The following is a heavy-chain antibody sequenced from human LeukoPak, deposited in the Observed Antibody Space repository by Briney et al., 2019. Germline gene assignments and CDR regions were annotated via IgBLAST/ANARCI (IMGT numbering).Heavy chain of an antibody. Sequence: ASVKVSCKVSGYTLTELSMHWVRQAPGKGLEWMGGFDPEDGETIYAQKFQGRVTMTEDTPTDTAYMELSSLRSEDTAVYYCAVLATTLYYYGMDVWGQGTTVTVSS. CDR1: GYTLTELS. J-gene: IGHJ6*02. V-gene: IGHV1-24*01. CDR2: FDPEDGET. CDR3: AVLATTLYYYGMDV. D-gene: IGHD4-17*01.